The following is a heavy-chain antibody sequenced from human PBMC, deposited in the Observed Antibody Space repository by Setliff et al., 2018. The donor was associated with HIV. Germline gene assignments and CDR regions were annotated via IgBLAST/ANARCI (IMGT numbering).Heavy chain of an antibody. CDR3: GRYASGSYYFDY. Sequence: PGESLKISCKVSGYNFAGYWIAWVRQMPGKGLEWMGLIYCGDSRTRYSPSFQGQVTISADKSITTAYLQWSSLTASDTAIYYCGRYASGSYYFDYWGQGTLVTVSS. D-gene: IGHD3-10*01. CDR1: GYNFAGYW. CDR2: IYCGDSRT. V-gene: IGHV5-51*01. J-gene: IGHJ4*02.